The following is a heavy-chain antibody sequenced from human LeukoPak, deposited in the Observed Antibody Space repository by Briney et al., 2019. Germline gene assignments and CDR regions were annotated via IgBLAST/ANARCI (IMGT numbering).Heavy chain of an antibody. V-gene: IGHV1-18*01. CDR1: GYTFTSYG. CDR2: INAYNGNT. Sequence: AASVKVSCKASGYTFTSYGISWVRQAPGQGLEWIGWINAYNGNTNYTQKLQGRVTMTTDTSTSTAYMELRSLRSDDTAVYYCARTAGYYYYYMDVWGKGTTVTISS. J-gene: IGHJ6*03. D-gene: IGHD6-13*01. CDR3: ARTAGYYYYYMDV.